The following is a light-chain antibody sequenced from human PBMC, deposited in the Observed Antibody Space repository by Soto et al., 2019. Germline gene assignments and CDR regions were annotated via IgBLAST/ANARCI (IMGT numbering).Light chain of an antibody. V-gene: IGLV1-36*01. Sequence: VLTQPASVSESRWQTVTISCSGNSSNIGKNGVNWYQQLPGKAPKLLIYFDALLPSGISDRFSGSRSGTAASLAISGLQSEDEADYYCSAWDDSLNAHVFGTGTKVTVL. CDR2: FDA. J-gene: IGLJ1*01. CDR1: SSNIGKNG. CDR3: SAWDDSLNAHV.